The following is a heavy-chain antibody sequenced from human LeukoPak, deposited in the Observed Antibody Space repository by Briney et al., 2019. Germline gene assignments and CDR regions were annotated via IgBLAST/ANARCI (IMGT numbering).Heavy chain of an antibody. CDR2: IHSGGST. Sequence: GGSLRLSCAASGFTVSNNYITWVRQAPGKGLEWVPVIHSGGSTYYADSAKGRFTISRDISKNTLYLQMNSLRAEDTAVYYCARIAIGYGVNSGGYWGQGTLVTVSS. J-gene: IGHJ4*02. CDR1: GFTVSNNY. CDR3: ARIAIGYGVNSGGY. D-gene: IGHD4/OR15-4a*01. V-gene: IGHV3-53*01.